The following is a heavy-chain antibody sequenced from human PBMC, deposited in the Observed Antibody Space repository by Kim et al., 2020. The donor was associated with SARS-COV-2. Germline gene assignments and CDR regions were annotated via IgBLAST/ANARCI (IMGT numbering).Heavy chain of an antibody. D-gene: IGHD3-22*01. V-gene: IGHV3-23*01. J-gene: IGHJ4*02. Sequence: GGSLRLSCAASGFTFSSYAMSWVRQAPGKGLVWVSAISGSGGSTYYADSVKGRFTISRDNSKNTLYLQMNSLRAEDTAVYYCAKVDSSGDSGFDYWGQGTLVTVSS. CDR1: GFTFSSYA. CDR3: AKVDSSGDSGFDY. CDR2: ISGSGGST.